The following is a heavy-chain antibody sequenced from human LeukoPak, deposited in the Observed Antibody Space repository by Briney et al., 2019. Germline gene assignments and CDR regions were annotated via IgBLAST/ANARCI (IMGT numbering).Heavy chain of an antibody. CDR1: GFTFSSYA. CDR2: ISGSGGST. D-gene: IGHD6-19*01. J-gene: IGHJ4*02. Sequence: EGSLRLSCAASGFTFSSYAMSWVRQAPGKGLEWVSAISGSGGSTYYADSVKGRFAISRDNSKNTLYLQMNSLRAEDTAVYYCAKETYSSGHHDYWGQGTLVTVSS. V-gene: IGHV3-23*01. CDR3: AKETYSSGHHDY.